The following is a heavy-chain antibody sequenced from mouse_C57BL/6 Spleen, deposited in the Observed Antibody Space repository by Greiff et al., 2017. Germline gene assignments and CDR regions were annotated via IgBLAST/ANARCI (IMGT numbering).Heavy chain of an antibody. CDR1: GYTFTSYW. Sequence: VQLQQPGTELVKPGASVKLSCKASGYTFTSYWMHWVKQRPGQGLEWIGNINPSNGGTNYNEKFKSKATLTVDKSSSTANMQLSSLTSEDSAVYYCARERITTGVGRGFAYWGQGTLVTVSA. V-gene: IGHV1-53*01. CDR2: INPSNGGT. D-gene: IGHD1-1*01. CDR3: ARERITTGVGRGFAY. J-gene: IGHJ3*01.